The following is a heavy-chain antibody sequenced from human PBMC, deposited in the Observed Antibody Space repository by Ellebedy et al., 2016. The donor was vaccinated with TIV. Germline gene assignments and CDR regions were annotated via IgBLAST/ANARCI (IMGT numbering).Heavy chain of an antibody. CDR3: AREDGHSYGY. CDR2: IRSKAKSYTT. Sequence: PGGSLRLSCAASGFSFSDYSMDWVRQAPGKGLEWVGRIRSKAKSYTTEYSASVKGRFTISRDDSKNSVYLQINSVKTEDTAVYYCAREDGHSYGYWGQGTLVTVSS. D-gene: IGHD5-18*01. V-gene: IGHV3-72*01. CDR1: GFSFSDYS. J-gene: IGHJ4*02.